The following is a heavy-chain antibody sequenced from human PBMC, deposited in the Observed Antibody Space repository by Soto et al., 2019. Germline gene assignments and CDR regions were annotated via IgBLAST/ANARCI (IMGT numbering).Heavy chain of an antibody. CDR3: ARFVRSCSGPTCYTRADV. V-gene: IGHV4-59*01. Sequence: SETLSLTCTVSGGSIRRYYWSWIRQSPGKGLEWIGSIYYSGSTNYNPSLKSRVTISVDSAKNQFSLKLRSVIVADTAVYHCARFVRSCSGPTCYTRADVCGPGPTLTVSS. D-gene: IGHD2-15*01. CDR1: GGSIRRYY. CDR2: IYYSGST. J-gene: IGHJ6*02.